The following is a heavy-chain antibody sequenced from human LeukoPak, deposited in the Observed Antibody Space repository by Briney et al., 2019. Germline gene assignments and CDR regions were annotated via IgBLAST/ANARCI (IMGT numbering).Heavy chain of an antibody. CDR1: GGSIGSYY. CDR2: IYYSGST. J-gene: IGHJ4*02. CDR3: ARRGYCSGTSCYSFDF. Sequence: SETLSLTCTVSGGSIGSYYWSWIRQPPGKGLEWIGYIYYSGSTNYNPPLKSRVTISVDTSKNQFSLKLSSVTAADTAVYYCARRGYCSGTSCYSFDFWGQGTLVTVSS. D-gene: IGHD2-2*01. V-gene: IGHV4-59*08.